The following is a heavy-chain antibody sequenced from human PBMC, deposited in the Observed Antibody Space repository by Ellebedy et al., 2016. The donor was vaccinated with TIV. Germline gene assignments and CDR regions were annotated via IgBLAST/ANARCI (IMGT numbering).Heavy chain of an antibody. V-gene: IGHV1-18*04. Sequence: ASVKVSCKASGYTFTGYYMHWVRQAPGQGLEWMAWIYPYNGQTNHAQKFQDRVTLTTDTSTSTAYMELRSLTSDDTAVYYCTKDSYFSGSYLAWFDPWGQGTLVTVSS. D-gene: IGHD3-10*01. CDR2: IYPYNGQT. CDR3: TKDSYFSGSYLAWFDP. CDR1: GYTFTGYY. J-gene: IGHJ5*02.